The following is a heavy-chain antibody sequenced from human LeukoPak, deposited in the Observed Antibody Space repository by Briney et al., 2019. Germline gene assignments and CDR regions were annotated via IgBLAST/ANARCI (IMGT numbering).Heavy chain of an antibody. CDR2: IWYDERNK. J-gene: IGHJ4*02. CDR1: GSTFSNYG. CDR3: ARDCLVGANVEYYFDS. D-gene: IGHD1-26*01. V-gene: IGHV3-33*01. Sequence: PGGSLRLSCAASGSTFSNYGMHWVRQAPGRGLEWVAVIWYDERNKYYADSVKGRFTISRDNSKNTLYLQMNSLRAEDTAVYYCARDCLVGANVEYYFDSWGQGTQVTVSS.